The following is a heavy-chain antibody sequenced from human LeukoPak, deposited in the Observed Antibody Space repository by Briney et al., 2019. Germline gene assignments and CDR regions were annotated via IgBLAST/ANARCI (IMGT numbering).Heavy chain of an antibody. CDR1: GGSFSGYY. Sequence: SETLSLTCAVYGGSFSGYYWSWIRQPPGKGLEWIGEINHSGSTNYNPSLKSRVTISVDTSKNQFSLKLSSVTAADTAVYYCARSGSDYGYFDYWGQGTLVTVSS. J-gene: IGHJ4*02. CDR2: INHSGST. D-gene: IGHD1-26*01. V-gene: IGHV4-34*01. CDR3: ARSGSDYGYFDY.